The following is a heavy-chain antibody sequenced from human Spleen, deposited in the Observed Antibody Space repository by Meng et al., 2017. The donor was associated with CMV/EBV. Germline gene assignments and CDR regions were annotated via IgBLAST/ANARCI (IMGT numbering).Heavy chain of an antibody. Sequence: LSCEASEFSFSTYWMTWVRQAPGKGLEWVANINQDGSEEYYLDSVRGRFTISRDNAENSLYLQMNSLRAEDTAVYYCARVYIKWYFDLWGRGTLVTVSS. D-gene: IGHD4-11*01. CDR2: INQDGSEE. V-gene: IGHV3-7*01. J-gene: IGHJ2*01. CDR3: ARVYIKWYFDL. CDR1: EFSFSTYW.